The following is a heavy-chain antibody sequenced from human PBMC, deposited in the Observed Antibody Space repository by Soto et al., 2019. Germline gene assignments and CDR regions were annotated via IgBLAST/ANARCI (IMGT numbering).Heavy chain of an antibody. CDR2: TYYRTRWYY. CDR3: AGTTSHYWYFMDV. Sequence: SQTLSLTCVISGDSVSSNSAAWNWIRQSPSRGLEWLGWTYYRTRWYYDYAVSVRSRITVNPDTSKNQFSLQLTSVTPEDTAVYYCAGTTSHYWYFMDVWGKRTTVTVSS. V-gene: IGHV6-1*01. J-gene: IGHJ6*03. D-gene: IGHD1-7*01. CDR1: GDSVSSNSAA.